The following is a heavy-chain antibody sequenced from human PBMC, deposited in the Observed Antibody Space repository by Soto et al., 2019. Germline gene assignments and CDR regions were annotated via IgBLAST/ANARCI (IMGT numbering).Heavy chain of an antibody. CDR2: IYRTGST. J-gene: IGHJ4*02. V-gene: IGHV4-4*02. CDR3: ASRDPGTSVDY. Sequence: SLTNGVSGGSFASHHLLTWVRQPPGQGLEWIGEIYRTGSTNYNPSLKSRVTISLDKSENQFSLKVTSLTAADTAVYYCASRDPGTSVDYWGQGTLVTGSS. D-gene: IGHD1-7*01. CDR1: GGSFASHHL.